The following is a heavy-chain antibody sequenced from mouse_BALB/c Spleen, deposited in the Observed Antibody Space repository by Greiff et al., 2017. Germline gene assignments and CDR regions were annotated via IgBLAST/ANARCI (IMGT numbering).Heavy chain of an antibody. Sequence: VQLQQSGPELVKPGASVKIPCKASGYTFTDYNMDWVKQSHGKSLEWIGDINPNNGGTIYNQKFKGKATLTVDKSSSTAYMELRSLTSEDTAVYYCARGATATSSFAYWGQGTLVTVSA. CDR2: INPNNGGT. CDR3: ARGATATSSFAY. V-gene: IGHV1-18*01. J-gene: IGHJ3*01. CDR1: GYTFTDYN. D-gene: IGHD1-2*01.